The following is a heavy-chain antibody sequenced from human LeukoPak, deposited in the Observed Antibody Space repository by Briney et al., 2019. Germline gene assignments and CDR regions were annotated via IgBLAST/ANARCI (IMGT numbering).Heavy chain of an antibody. CDR3: ARIDNWNYYYMDV. CDR2: IIPIFGTA. CDR1: GGTFSSYA. J-gene: IGHJ6*03. D-gene: IGHD1-20*01. V-gene: IGHV1-69*13. Sequence: SVKVSCKASGGTFSSYAISWVRQAPGQGLEWMGGIIPIFGTANYAQKFQGRVTITADESTSTAYMELCSLRSEDTAVYYCARIDNWNYYYMDVWGKGTTVTVSS.